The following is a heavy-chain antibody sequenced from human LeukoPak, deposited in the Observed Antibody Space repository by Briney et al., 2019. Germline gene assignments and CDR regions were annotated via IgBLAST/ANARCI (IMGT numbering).Heavy chain of an antibody. CDR1: GGSISSYY. J-gene: IGHJ4*02. CDR3: ARDISVAGSFLLFDY. V-gene: IGHV4-4*07. Sequence: PSETLSLTCTVSGGSISSYYWNWIRQPAGKGLEWIGRIYSSGTTSYNSSLKSRVTMSVDTSKNQFSLKLSSVTAADTAVYYCARDISVAGSFLLFDYWGQGTLVTVSS. D-gene: IGHD6-19*01. CDR2: IYSSGTT.